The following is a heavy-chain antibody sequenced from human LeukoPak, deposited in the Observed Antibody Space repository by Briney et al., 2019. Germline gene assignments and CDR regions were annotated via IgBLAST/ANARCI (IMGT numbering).Heavy chain of an antibody. CDR3: ARERERFDWGDAFDI. D-gene: IGHD3-9*01. CDR2: INDSGGST. V-gene: IGHV3-23*01. J-gene: IGHJ3*02. Sequence: PGGSLRLSCAASGFTFSNYAMSWVRQAPGKGLEGVSAINDSGGSTYYADSVKGRFTISRDNSKNTLYLQMNSLRAEDTAVYYCARERERFDWGDAFDIWGQGTMVTVSS. CDR1: GFTFSNYA.